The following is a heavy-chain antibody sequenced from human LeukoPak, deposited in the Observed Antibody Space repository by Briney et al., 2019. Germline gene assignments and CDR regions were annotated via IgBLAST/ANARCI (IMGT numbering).Heavy chain of an antibody. D-gene: IGHD2-2*02. CDR2: MNPNSGNT. Sequence: ASVKVSCKASGYTFTSYDINWVRQATGQGLEWMGWMNPNSGNTGYAQKFQGRVTMTRNTSISTAYMELSSLRSEDTAVYYCAKGGCSSTSCYTGRPFDPWGQGTLVTVSS. CDR3: AKGGCSSTSCYTGRPFDP. V-gene: IGHV1-8*01. J-gene: IGHJ5*02. CDR1: GYTFTSYD.